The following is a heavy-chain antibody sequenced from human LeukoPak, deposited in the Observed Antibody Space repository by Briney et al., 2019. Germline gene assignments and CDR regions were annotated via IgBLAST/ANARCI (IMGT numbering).Heavy chain of an antibody. J-gene: IGHJ4*02. CDR3: ARSGGNWDY. Sequence: PGGSLRLSCVVSGFIFSSYEMNWVRQAPGKGLEWVSYISTSGSTIYYADSVKGRFTISRDNAKNSLYLQMNSLRSGDTAVYHCARSGGNWDYWGQGTLVTVSS. CDR1: GFIFSSYE. D-gene: IGHD4-23*01. V-gene: IGHV3-48*03. CDR2: ISTSGSTI.